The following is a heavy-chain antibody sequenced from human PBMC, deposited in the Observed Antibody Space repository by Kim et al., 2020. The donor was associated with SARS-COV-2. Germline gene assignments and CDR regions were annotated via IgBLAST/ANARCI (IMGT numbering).Heavy chain of an antibody. D-gene: IGHD3-10*01. CDR1: GFTFSSYD. Sequence: GGSLRLSCTASGFTFSSYDMNWVRQAPGKGQEWVAYTYNSGSTTHYAESVKGRFTGSRDNPKNSLYLQMNSRRVEDTAVYYCVRDFVGGSGMDVWGQGTTVTVSS. J-gene: IGHJ6*02. CDR3: VRDFVGGSGMDV. V-gene: IGHV3-48*03. CDR2: TYNSGSTT.